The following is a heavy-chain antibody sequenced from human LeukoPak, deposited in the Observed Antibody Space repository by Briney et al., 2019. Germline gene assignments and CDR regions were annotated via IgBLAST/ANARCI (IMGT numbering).Heavy chain of an antibody. Sequence: GGSLRLSCAASGFTFSNYAMSWVRQAPGKGLKWVATVNDNGAATYYADSVKGRFTISRDNSYNTLYLQMNSLRAEDTAVYHCAKGRSAAGPGYFQHWGQGTLVTVSS. V-gene: IGHV3-23*01. J-gene: IGHJ1*01. D-gene: IGHD6-13*01. CDR1: GFTFSNYA. CDR3: AKGRSAAGPGYFQH. CDR2: VNDNGAAT.